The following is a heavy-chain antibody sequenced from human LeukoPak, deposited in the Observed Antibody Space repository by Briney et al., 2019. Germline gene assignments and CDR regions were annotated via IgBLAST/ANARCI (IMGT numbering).Heavy chain of an antibody. Sequence: PSETLSLTCTVSGGSISSSSYYWGWIRQPPGKGLEWIGSICYSGSTYYNPSLKSRVTISVDTSKNQFSLKLSSVTAADTAVYYCARDAGRGYSGYELFDYWGQGTLVTVSS. J-gene: IGHJ4*02. D-gene: IGHD5-12*01. V-gene: IGHV4-39*07. CDR3: ARDAGRGYSGYELFDY. CDR2: ICYSGST. CDR1: GGSISSSSYY.